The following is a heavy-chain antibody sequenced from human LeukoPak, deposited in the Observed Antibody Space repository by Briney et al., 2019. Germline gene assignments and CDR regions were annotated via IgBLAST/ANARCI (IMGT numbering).Heavy chain of an antibody. D-gene: IGHD3-22*01. V-gene: IGHV1-69*04. CDR3: ALPRYDRSGYYDFDY. CDR1: GGTFSNYA. CDR2: IIPILDIA. Sequence: WASVKVSCKASGGTFSNYAISWVRQAPGQGLEWMGKIIPILDIANYAQKFQGRVTITADKSTSTAYMELSSLRSEDTAVYYCALPRYDRSGYYDFDYWRQGTLVTVST. J-gene: IGHJ4*02.